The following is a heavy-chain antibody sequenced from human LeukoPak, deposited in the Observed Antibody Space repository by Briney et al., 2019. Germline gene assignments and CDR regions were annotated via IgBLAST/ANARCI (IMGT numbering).Heavy chain of an antibody. CDR2: INHSGST. CDR3: ARGARPTRPQGDAIPFDY. J-gene: IGHJ4*02. Sequence: SETLSLTCAVYGGSFSGYYWSWIRQPPGKGLEWIGEINHSGSTNYNPSLKSRVTISVDTSKNQFSLKLSSVTAADTAVYYCARGARPTRPQGDAIPFDYWGQGTLVTVSS. D-gene: IGHD2-21*02. CDR1: GGSFSGYY. V-gene: IGHV4-34*01.